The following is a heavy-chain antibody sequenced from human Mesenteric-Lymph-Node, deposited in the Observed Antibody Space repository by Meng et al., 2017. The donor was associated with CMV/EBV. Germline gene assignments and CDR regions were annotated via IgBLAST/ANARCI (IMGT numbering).Heavy chain of an antibody. CDR2: IRYDATNE. CDR3: ARVFEYSSSSSNFDY. V-gene: IGHV3-30*02. CDR1: GFTFRNYV. Sequence: GESLKISCAASGFTFRNYVMHWVRQAPGKGLEWVTFIRYDATNEYYADSVKGRFTISRDNAKNSLYLQMNSLRAEDTALYHCARVFEYSSSSSNFDYWGQGTLVTVSS. J-gene: IGHJ4*02. D-gene: IGHD6-13*01.